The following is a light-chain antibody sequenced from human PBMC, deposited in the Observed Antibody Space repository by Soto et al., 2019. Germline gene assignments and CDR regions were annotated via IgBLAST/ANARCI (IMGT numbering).Light chain of an antibody. CDR2: DVS. CDR1: SSDVGGYKY. J-gene: IGLJ2*01. V-gene: IGLV2-14*01. Sequence: QSALTQPASVSGSPGQSITISCTGTSSDVGGYKYISWYQQHPGKAPKLIIYDVSYRPSGVSNRFSGSKSGNTASLTISGLQAEDEADDSCSSHTSSSTVGFCGGTKVTVL. CDR3: SSHTSSSTVG.